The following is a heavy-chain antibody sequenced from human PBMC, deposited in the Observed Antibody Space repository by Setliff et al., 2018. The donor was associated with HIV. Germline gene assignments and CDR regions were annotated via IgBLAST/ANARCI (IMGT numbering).Heavy chain of an antibody. CDR1: GGSFSSFG. CDR3: AKDDYGDYGSSYYFGMDV. D-gene: IGHD4-17*01. J-gene: IGHJ6*02. Sequence: PRASVKVSCKASGGSFSSFGINWVRQAPGQGLEWMGGVIPMYITVNYAQKFQGRVTITTDESTSTAYMELSGLRSEDTAVYYCAKDDYGDYGSSYYFGMDVWGQGTTVTVSS. V-gene: IGHV1-69*05. CDR2: VIPMYITV.